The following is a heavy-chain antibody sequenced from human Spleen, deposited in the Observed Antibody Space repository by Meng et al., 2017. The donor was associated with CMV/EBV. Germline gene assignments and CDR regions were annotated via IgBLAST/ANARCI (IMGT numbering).Heavy chain of an antibody. CDR1: GGSISSSSYY. Sequence: SETLSLTCTVSGGSISSSSYYWGWIRQPPGKGLEWIGSIYYSGSTYYNPSLKSRVTISVDTSKNQFSLKLSSVTAADTVVYYCARDGVATTDYYDSSGLYYYYGMDVWGQGTTVTVSS. CDR2: IYYSGST. V-gene: IGHV4-39*07. J-gene: IGHJ6*02. CDR3: ARDGVATTDYYDSSGLYYYYGMDV. D-gene: IGHD3-22*01.